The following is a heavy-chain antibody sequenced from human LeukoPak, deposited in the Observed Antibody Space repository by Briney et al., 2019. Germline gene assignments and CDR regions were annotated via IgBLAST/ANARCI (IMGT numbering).Heavy chain of an antibody. CDR3: ATKDIVVVPAARGVGY. V-gene: IGHV3-64*01. J-gene: IGHJ4*02. CDR2: ISSNGGST. Sequence: PGGSLRLSCAASGFTFSSYAMHWVRQAPGKGLEYVSAISSNGGSTYYANSVKGRFTISRDNSKNTLYLQMGSLRAEDTAVYYCATKDIVVVPAARGVGYWGQGTLVTVSS. D-gene: IGHD2-2*01. CDR1: GFTFSSYA.